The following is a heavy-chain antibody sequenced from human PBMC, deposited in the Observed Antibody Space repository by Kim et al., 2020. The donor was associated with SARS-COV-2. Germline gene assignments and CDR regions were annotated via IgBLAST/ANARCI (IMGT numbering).Heavy chain of an antibody. CDR3: ARGASFAFFI. J-gene: IGHJ3*02. D-gene: IGHD6-6*01. V-gene: IGHV3-74*01. Sequence: YTDSVEGRFTISRDNAKDTLDLQMNSLGADDTAIYYCARGASFAFFIWGQGTAVSVSP.